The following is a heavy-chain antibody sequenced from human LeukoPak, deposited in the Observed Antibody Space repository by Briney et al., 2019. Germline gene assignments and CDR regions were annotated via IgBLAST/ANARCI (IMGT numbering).Heavy chain of an antibody. D-gene: IGHD3-10*01. Sequence: PGRSLRLSCAASGFTFSSYAMHWVRQAPGKGLEWVAVISYDGSNKYYADSVKGRFTISRDNSKNTLYLQMDSLRAEDTAVYYCARDHSGKAMVRGVIGYWGQGTLVTVSS. CDR1: GFTFSSYA. V-gene: IGHV3-30-3*01. CDR2: ISYDGSNK. J-gene: IGHJ4*02. CDR3: ARDHSGKAMVRGVIGY.